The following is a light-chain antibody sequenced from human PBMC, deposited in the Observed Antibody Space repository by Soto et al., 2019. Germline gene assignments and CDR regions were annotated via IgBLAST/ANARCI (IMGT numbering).Light chain of an antibody. CDR2: VAS. CDR1: QSVSIN. V-gene: IGKV3-15*01. Sequence: EIAMTQSPATLSVSPGERATLSCRASQSVSINLAWYQQKPGQTPKLLIYVASTRATGIPARFSGSGSGTDFTLTISILQSEDFAVYYCQQYNVSPLTFGGGTKVEFK. CDR3: QQYNVSPLT. J-gene: IGKJ4*01.